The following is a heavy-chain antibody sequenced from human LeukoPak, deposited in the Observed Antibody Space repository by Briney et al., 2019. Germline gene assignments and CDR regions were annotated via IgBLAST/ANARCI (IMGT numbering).Heavy chain of an antibody. J-gene: IGHJ4*02. D-gene: IGHD4-4*01. V-gene: IGHV3-23*01. CDR3: AKDRGYYSNYVGYFDY. CDR2: ISGSGGST. CDR1: GFTFSSYA. Sequence: GGSLRLSCAASGFTFSSYAMSWARQAPGKGLEWVSAISGSGGSTYYADSVKGRFTISRDNSKNTLYLQMNSLRAEDTAVYYCAKDRGYYSNYVGYFDYWGQGTLVTVSS.